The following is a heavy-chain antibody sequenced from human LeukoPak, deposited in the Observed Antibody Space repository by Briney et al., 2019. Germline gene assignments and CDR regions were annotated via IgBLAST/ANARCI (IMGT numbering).Heavy chain of an antibody. D-gene: IGHD3-3*01. V-gene: IGHV6-1*01. CDR3: ARVNVGSAIFEPNWSDP. J-gene: IGHJ5*02. CDR2: IYYRSKSKWYT. CDR1: GDIVSSNSAA. Sequence: SQTLSLTCAISGDIVSSNSAARNWIRQSPSRGLEWLGRIYYRSKSKWYTDYAVSVESRITINPDTSKNQFSLQLNSVTPEDTAVYYCARVNVGSAIFEPNWSDPWGQGTLVTVSS.